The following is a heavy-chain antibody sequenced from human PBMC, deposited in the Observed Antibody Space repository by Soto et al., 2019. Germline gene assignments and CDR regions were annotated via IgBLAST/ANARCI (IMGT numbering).Heavy chain of an antibody. CDR3: ARAGLLYGSGRHLDY. D-gene: IGHD3-10*01. CDR1: GFTFSSYG. CDR2: IWYDGSNK. J-gene: IGHJ4*02. V-gene: IGHV3-33*01. Sequence: HPGGSLRLSCAASGFTFSSYGMHWVRQAPGRGLEWVAVIWYDGSNKYYADSVKGRFTISRDNSKNTLYLQMNSLRAEDTAVYYCARAGLLYGSGRHLDYWGQGTLVTVSS.